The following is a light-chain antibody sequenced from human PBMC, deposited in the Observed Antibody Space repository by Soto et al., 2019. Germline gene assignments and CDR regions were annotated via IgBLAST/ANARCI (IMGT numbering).Light chain of an antibody. V-gene: IGLV2-14*03. CDR3: SSYTNTSTLV. CDR2: EVS. CDR1: NDDVGGYNY. Sequence: QSVLTQPASVSGSPGQSVTISCTGTNDDVGGYNYVSWYQEHPGKAPKLIIYEVSRRPSGVSNRFSGSKSGNTASLTISGLLAEDEADYSCSSYTNTSTLVFGTGTKVTVL. J-gene: IGLJ1*01.